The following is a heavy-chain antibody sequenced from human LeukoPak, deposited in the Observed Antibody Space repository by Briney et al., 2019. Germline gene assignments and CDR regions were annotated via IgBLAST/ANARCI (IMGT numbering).Heavy chain of an antibody. Sequence: GGSLRLSCAASGFTFSRYSMNWVRQAPGKGLEWVSSISSSSTYIYYADSVKGRFAISRDNAKNSLHLQMNSLRAEDTAVYYCARNRYGSSPDAFDIWGQGTVVTVSS. V-gene: IGHV3-21*01. CDR1: GFTFSRYS. CDR3: ARNRYGSSPDAFDI. J-gene: IGHJ3*02. CDR2: ISSSSTYI. D-gene: IGHD6-13*01.